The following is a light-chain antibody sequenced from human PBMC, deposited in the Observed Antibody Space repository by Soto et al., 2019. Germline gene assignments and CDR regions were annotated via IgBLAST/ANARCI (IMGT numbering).Light chain of an antibody. CDR1: QDIRNY. CDR2: AAS. V-gene: IGKV1-27*01. J-gene: IGKJ3*01. CDR3: QRYHSALLT. Sequence: DIQMTQSPSSLSASVGERVTMTCRASQDIRNYVAWYQQKPGEVPKLLIYAASTLQSGVPARFSGGGFGTDFTLTISSLRPEDVATYYCQRYHSALLTFGPGPKVDLK.